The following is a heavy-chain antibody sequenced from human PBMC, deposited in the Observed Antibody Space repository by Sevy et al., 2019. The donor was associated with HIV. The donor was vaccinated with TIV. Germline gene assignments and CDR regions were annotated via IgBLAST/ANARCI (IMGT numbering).Heavy chain of an antibody. CDR1: GYDFTTRW. V-gene: IGHV5-51*01. Sequence: GESLKISCKGSGYDFTTRWIGWARQMPGKGLEWMGIIYPGDSDTRNSPSFQGQVTISADKSISTAYLQWSSLKTSDTAMYDCARRGRTGVEHGFDIWGQGTMVTVSS. J-gene: IGHJ3*02. CDR2: IYPGDSDT. D-gene: IGHD2-8*01. CDR3: ARRGRTGVEHGFDI.